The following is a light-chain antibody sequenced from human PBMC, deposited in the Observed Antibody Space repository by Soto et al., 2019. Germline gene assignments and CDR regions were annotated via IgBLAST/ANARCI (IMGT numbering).Light chain of an antibody. CDR1: MRDVGAYHF. J-gene: IGLJ1*01. V-gene: IGLV2-14*01. Sequence: QSALTQPASVSGSAGQSITISCSGTMRDVGAYHFVSWYQHHPGKAPKLILYEVTARPSGVSSRFSGSKSGNTASLTISGLQADDEANYYCSSYTSSNTPYVFGTGTKVTVL. CDR2: EVT. CDR3: SSYTSSNTPYV.